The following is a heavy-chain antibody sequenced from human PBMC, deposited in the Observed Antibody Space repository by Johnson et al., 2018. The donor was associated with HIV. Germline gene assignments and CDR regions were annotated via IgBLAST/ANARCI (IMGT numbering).Heavy chain of an antibody. D-gene: IGHD3-16*02. CDR3: AKDTRRKLVMITFEGVIAYH. CDR1: GFTFDDYA. CDR2: ISWNSGSI. Sequence: VQLVESGGGLVQPGRSLRLSCAASGFTFDDYAMHWVRQAPGKGLEWVSGISWNSGSIGYADSVKGRFTISRDNAKNSLYLQMNSLRAEDTALYYCAKDTRRKLVMITFEGVIAYHWGQGTMVTVSS. J-gene: IGHJ3*01. V-gene: IGHV3-9*01.